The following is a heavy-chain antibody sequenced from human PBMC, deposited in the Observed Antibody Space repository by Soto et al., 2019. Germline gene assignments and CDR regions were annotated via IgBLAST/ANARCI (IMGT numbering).Heavy chain of an antibody. Sequence: GGSLRLSCAASGFTFSSYAMSWVRQAPGKGLEWVSAISGSGGSTYYADSVKGRFTISRDNSKNTLYLQMNSLRAEDTAVYYCAKVFSCSSTSCYPPDVTDYYYYGMDVWGQGTTVTVSS. J-gene: IGHJ6*02. CDR1: GFTFSSYA. CDR3: AKVFSCSSTSCYPPDVTDYYYYGMDV. D-gene: IGHD2-2*01. CDR2: ISGSGGST. V-gene: IGHV3-23*01.